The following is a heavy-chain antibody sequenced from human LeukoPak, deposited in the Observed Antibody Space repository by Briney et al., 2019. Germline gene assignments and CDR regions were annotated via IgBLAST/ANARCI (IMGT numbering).Heavy chain of an antibody. CDR2: IYTSGST. Sequence: SETLSLTCTVSGGSISSYYWSWIRQPAGKGLEWIGRIYTSGSTNYNPSLKSRVTMSVDTSKNQFSLKLSSVTAADTAVYYCARVRGSSWSYYYYYGMDVWGQGTTVTVSS. CDR1: GGSISSYY. D-gene: IGHD6-13*01. J-gene: IGHJ6*02. CDR3: ARVRGSSWSYYYYYGMDV. V-gene: IGHV4-4*07.